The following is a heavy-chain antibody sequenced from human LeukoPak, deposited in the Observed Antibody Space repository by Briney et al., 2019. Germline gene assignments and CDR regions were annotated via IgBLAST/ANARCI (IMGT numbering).Heavy chain of an antibody. Sequence: GGSLRLSCAASGFTFTTYSMTWVRQAPGKGLEWVSSINPGGVSRYYADSVRGRFTISRDNSENTVSLQMNSLRTDDTAMYYCAKDRAGTPWTDWGQGTLVTVSS. J-gene: IGHJ4*02. CDR1: GFTFTTYS. CDR2: INPGGVSR. CDR3: AKDRAGTPWTD. D-gene: IGHD1-1*01. V-gene: IGHV3-23*01.